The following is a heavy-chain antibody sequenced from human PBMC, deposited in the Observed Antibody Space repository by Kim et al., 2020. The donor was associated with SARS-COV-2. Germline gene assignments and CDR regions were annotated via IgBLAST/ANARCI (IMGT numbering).Heavy chain of an antibody. CDR1: GFTFSSYA. Sequence: GGSLRLSCAASGFTFSSYAMHWVRQAPGKGLEWVAVISYDGSNKYYAYPVKGRFTISRDNSKNTLYLQMNSLRAEKTALYSCARVRGVYSNTYGYGMDVWGQGTTVTVSS. V-gene: IGHV3-30-3*01. CDR2: ISYDGSNK. CDR3: ARVRGVYSNTYGYGMDV. D-gene: IGHD4-17*01. J-gene: IGHJ6*02.